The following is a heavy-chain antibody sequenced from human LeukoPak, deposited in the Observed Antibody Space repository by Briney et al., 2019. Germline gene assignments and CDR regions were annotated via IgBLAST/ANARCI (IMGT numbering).Heavy chain of an antibody. CDR1: GFIFSSYA. D-gene: IGHD6-6*01. V-gene: IGHV3-23*01. CDR2: ISGSGGST. Sequence: GGSLRLSCAASGFIFSSYAMSWVRQAPGKGLEWVSAISGSGGSTYYADSVKGRFTISRDNSKNTLYLQMNSLRAEDTAVYYCAKMRGSSSSYTDYWGQGTLVTVSS. J-gene: IGHJ4*02. CDR3: AKMRGSSSSYTDY.